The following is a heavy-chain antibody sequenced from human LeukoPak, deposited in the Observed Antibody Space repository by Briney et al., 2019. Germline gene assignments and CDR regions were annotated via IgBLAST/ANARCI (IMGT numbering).Heavy chain of an antibody. CDR2: IYYDGNT. CDR1: GGSISGYY. CDR3: ARDQGISSDLDAFDI. Sequence: PSETLSLTCTVTGGSISGYYWNWIRQPPGGGLEWIGYIYYDGNTNYSPSVKSQVTISVDMSENQVSLRLSSVTADDTAIYYCARDQGISSDLDAFDIWGQGTMVTVST. V-gene: IGHV4-59*01. D-gene: IGHD3-10*01. J-gene: IGHJ3*02.